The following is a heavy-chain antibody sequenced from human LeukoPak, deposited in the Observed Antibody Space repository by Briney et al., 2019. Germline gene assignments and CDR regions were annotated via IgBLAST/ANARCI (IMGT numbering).Heavy chain of an antibody. J-gene: IGHJ4*02. V-gene: IGHV4-4*07. Sequence: SETLSLTCTVSGGSISSYYWSWIRQPAGKGLEWIGRIYTSGSTNYNPSLKGRVTMSVDTSKNQFSLKLSSVTAADTAVYYCARDGSYYDFWSGYYTGLPDYWGQGTLVTVSS. CDR2: IYTSGST. D-gene: IGHD3-3*01. CDR3: ARDGSYYDFWSGYYTGLPDY. CDR1: GGSISSYY.